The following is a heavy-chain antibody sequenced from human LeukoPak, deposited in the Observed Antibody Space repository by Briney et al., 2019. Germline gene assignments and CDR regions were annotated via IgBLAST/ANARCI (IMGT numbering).Heavy chain of an antibody. CDR2: ISSSSSYI. CDR3: AKSPMRTVTTNYFDY. D-gene: IGHD4-17*01. Sequence: PGGSLRLSCAASGFTLSSNYMSWVRQAPGKGLEWVSSISSSSSYIYYADSVKGRFTISRDNAKNTLYLQMSSLRAEDTAVYYCAKSPMRTVTTNYFDYWGPGTLITVSS. J-gene: IGHJ4*02. V-gene: IGHV3-21*04. CDR1: GFTLSSNY.